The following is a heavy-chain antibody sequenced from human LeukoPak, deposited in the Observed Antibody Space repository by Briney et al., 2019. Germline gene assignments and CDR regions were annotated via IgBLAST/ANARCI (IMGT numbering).Heavy chain of an antibody. CDR2: IYYSGST. D-gene: IGHD4-23*01. Sequence: PSETLSLTCTVSGGSISSSSYYWGWIRQPPGTGLEWIGSIYYSGSTYYNPSLKSRVTISVDTSKNQFSLKLSSVTAADTAVYYCARAYGGNSVVDYWGQGTLVTVSS. CDR1: GGSISSSSYY. V-gene: IGHV4-39*07. CDR3: ARAYGGNSVVDY. J-gene: IGHJ4*02.